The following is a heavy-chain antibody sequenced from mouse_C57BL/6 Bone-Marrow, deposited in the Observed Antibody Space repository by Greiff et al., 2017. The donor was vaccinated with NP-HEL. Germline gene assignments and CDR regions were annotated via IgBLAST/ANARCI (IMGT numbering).Heavy chain of an antibody. D-gene: IGHD2-1*01. CDR2: IDPENGDT. CDR1: GFNIKDDY. V-gene: IGHV14-4*01. CDR3: TPIYYGNYGDY. J-gene: IGHJ2*01. Sequence: EVKLMESGAELVRPGASVKLSCTASGFNIKDDYMHWVKQRPEQGLEWIGWIDPENGDTEYASKFQGKATITADTSSNTAYLQLSSLTSEDTAVYYCTPIYYGNYGDYWGQGTTLTVSS.